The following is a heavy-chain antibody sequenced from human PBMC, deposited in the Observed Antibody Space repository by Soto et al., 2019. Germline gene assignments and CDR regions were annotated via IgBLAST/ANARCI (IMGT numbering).Heavy chain of an antibody. V-gene: IGHV4-4*02. CDR3: ARDRTSAGGFSRRWIDP. D-gene: IGHD5-18*01. Sequence: QVQLQESGPGLVKPSRTLSLTCGVSGGSITSHNWWTWVRQPPGLGLEWIGEIYHSGSTNYNPSLKSRVNISVDKSTNQFSLRLTSVTAADTGVYYCARDRTSAGGFSRRWIDPWGQGTLVTV. CDR1: GGSITSHNW. J-gene: IGHJ5*02. CDR2: IYHSGST.